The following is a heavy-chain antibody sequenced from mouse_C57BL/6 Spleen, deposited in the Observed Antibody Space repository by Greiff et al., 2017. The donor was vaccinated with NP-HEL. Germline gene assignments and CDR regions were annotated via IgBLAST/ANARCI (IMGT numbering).Heavy chain of an antibody. V-gene: IGHV1-64*01. D-gene: IGHD3-2*02. CDR3: ARLYSSGYPYFDY. J-gene: IGHJ2*01. Sequence: QVQLQQPGAELVKPGASVKLSCKASGYTFTSYWMHWVKQRPGQGLEWIGMIHPNSGSTNYNEKFKSKATLTVDKSSSTAYMQLSSLTSEDSAVYYCARLYSSGYPYFDYWGQGTTLTVSS. CDR2: IHPNSGST. CDR1: GYTFTSYW.